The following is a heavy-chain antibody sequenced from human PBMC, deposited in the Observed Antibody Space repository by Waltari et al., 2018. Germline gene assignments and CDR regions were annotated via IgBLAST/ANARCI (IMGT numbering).Heavy chain of an antibody. D-gene: IGHD1-26*01. V-gene: IGHV1-46*01. J-gene: IGHJ4*02. CDR2: INPGVGGK. CDR1: GYTFTSYY. Sequence: QVQLVQSGAEVKKPGASVKVSCKASGYTFTSYYMHWVRQAPGQGLEWMGRINPGVGGKSDAQKFQGRGTMTRDTSTSTVYMGLSSVRSEDTAVYYCARDGAGFDYWGQGTLVTVSS. CDR3: ARDGAGFDY.